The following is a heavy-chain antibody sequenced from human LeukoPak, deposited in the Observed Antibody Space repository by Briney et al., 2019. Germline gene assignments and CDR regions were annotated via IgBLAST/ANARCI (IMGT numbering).Heavy chain of an antibody. J-gene: IGHJ6*03. V-gene: IGHV1-8*01. CDR1: GYTFINYD. D-gene: IGHD1-7*01. CDR2: MNPNNGRT. Sequence: ASVKVSCKASGYTFINYDINWVRQATGQGLEWTGWMNPNNGRTGYAQKFQGRVTMTRNSSISTAYMELNTLTSDDTAVYYCARGSWITGATSYYYHMDVWGKGTTVTVSS. CDR3: ARGSWITGATSYYYHMDV.